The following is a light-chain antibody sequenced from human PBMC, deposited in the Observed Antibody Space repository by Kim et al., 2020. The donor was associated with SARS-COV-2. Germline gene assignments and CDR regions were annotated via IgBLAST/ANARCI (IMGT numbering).Light chain of an antibody. J-gene: IGLJ3*02. Sequence: GESFTMSCTGTHNDIGGYDYVSWYQPRPGKAPKLIIFDVTERPSGVPDRFSGSKSGNTASLTISGLQAEDEADYYCSSYAGRYTLVFGGGTQLTVL. CDR3: SSYAGRYTLV. CDR2: DVT. V-gene: IGLV2-11*01. CDR1: HNDIGGYDY.